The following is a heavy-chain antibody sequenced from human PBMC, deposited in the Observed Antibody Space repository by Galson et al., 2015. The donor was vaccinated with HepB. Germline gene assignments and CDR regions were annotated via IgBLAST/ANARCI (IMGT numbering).Heavy chain of an antibody. CDR2: INPNSGGT. CDR1: GYTFTGYY. V-gene: IGHV1-2*02. Sequence: SVKVSCKASGYTFTGYYMHWVRQAPGQGLEWMGWINPNSGGTIYAQKFQGRVTMTRDTSISTAYMELSRLRSDDTAVYYCTRGSTIFGVVIRPYFDYWGQGTLVTVSS. CDR3: TRGSTIFGVVIRPYFDY. D-gene: IGHD3-3*01. J-gene: IGHJ4*02.